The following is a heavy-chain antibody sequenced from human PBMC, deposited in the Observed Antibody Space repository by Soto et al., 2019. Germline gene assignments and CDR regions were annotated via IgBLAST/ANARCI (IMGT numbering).Heavy chain of an antibody. J-gene: IGHJ4*02. CDR3: ANPSSLRWWYYFDY. Sequence: EVQLLESGGGLVQPGGSLRLSCAASGFTFSSYAMSWVRQAPGKGLEWVSAISGSGGSTYYADSVKGRFTISRDNSKNALYLQMNSLRAEDTAVYYCANPSSLRWWYYFDYWGQGTLVTVSS. CDR1: GFTFSSYA. CDR2: ISGSGGST. D-gene: IGHD4-17*01. V-gene: IGHV3-23*01.